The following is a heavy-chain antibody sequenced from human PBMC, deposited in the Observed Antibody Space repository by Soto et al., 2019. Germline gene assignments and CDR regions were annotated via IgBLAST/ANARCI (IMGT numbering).Heavy chain of an antibody. CDR2: MYNTGST. CDR1: GGSISSYY. Sequence: PSETLSLTCTVSGGSISSYYWSWIRQPPGKGLEWIGYMYNTGSTIYNPSLKSRVTISVDTSKNQFSLKLNSVIAADTAVCYCARDLWGYCGADCYPLDVWGQGTTVTVSS. CDR3: ARDLWGYCGADCYPLDV. V-gene: IGHV4-59*01. J-gene: IGHJ6*02. D-gene: IGHD2-21*02.